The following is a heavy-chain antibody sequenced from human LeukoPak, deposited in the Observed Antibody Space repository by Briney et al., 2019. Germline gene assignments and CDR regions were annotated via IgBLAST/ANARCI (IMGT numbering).Heavy chain of an antibody. Sequence: GGSLRLSCAASGFTFSSYAMSWVRQAPGKGLEWVSVIYSGGSTYYADSVKGRFTISSDNSKNTLYLQMNSLRAEDTAVYYCARDRGSYSLRYFDYWGQGTLVTVSS. D-gene: IGHD1-26*01. CDR1: GFTFSSYA. J-gene: IGHJ4*02. CDR3: ARDRGSYSLRYFDY. V-gene: IGHV3-53*01. CDR2: IYSGGST.